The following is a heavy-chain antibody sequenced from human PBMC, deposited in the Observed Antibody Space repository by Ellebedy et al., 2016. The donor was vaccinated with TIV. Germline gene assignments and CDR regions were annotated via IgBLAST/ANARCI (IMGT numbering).Heavy chain of an antibody. CDR1: GFTVSSNY. CDR2: IYSDADGGDT. Sequence: PGGSLRLSCAASGFTVSSNYMNWVRQAPGKGLEWVSAIYSDADGGDTYYADSVKGRFTISRDNSKNTLYLQMNSLRAEDTAIYYCAKELTYGSGRPLDHWGQGTLVTVSS. D-gene: IGHD3-10*01. J-gene: IGHJ4*02. CDR3: AKELTYGSGRPLDH. V-gene: IGHV3-53*01.